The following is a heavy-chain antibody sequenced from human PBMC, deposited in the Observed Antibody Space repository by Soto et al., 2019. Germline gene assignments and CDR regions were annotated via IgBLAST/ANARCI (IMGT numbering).Heavy chain of an antibody. CDR2: IYYSGST. J-gene: IGHJ4*02. CDR3: ARLTTVTSYYFDY. V-gene: IGHV4-31*03. D-gene: IGHD4-17*01. CDR1: GGSISSGGYY. Sequence: SEPLYLTFTVSGGSISSGGYYWSWIRQHPGKGLEWIGYIYYSGSTYYNPSLKSRVTISVDTSKNQFSLKLSSVTAADTAVYYCARLTTVTSYYFDYWGQGTLVTVSS.